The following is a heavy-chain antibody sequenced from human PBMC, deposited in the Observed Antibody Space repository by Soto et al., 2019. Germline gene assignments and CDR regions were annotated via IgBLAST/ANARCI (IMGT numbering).Heavy chain of an antibody. CDR1: AYTFTNYG. Sequence: QVQLVQSGGEVKKPGASVKVSCKSSAYTFTNYGISWVRQAPGQGLEWMGWSSAYNGNINYAQKFRGRVTMTTDTYTSSADLEVRSLRSDDTAVYYCARSGSSWNLREFDAWGQGTLVTVSS. CDR3: ARSGSSWNLREFDA. J-gene: IGHJ4*02. V-gene: IGHV1-18*01. D-gene: IGHD6-13*01. CDR2: SSAYNGNI.